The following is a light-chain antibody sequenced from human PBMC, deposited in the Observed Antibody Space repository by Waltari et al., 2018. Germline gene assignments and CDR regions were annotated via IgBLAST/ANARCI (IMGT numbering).Light chain of an antibody. V-gene: IGKV3-15*01. CDR1: QSVGNN. CDR2: GAS. CDR3: HQYNHWPTFT. Sequence: LGLPQPPATLPVPQAEGVTPPCRASQSVGNNLAWYQQRPGQAPRLLIYGASTRATDISDRFSGSGSGTDFTLTISALQSEDLAVYYCHQYNHWPTFTFGQGTKLQIE. J-gene: IGKJ2*01.